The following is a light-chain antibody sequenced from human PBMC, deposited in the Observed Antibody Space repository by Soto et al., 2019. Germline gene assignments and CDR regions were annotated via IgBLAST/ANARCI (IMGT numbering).Light chain of an antibody. Sequence: IVLPQSPGPLSLSPGERATLSCRASQSVRSTYLAWYQQKPGQAPRLLIYGASSRATGIPDRFSGSGSGTDFTLTISRLEPEDCAVYYGQQYANSPLTFGGGAKVEIK. CDR3: QQYANSPLT. CDR2: GAS. V-gene: IGKV3-20*01. J-gene: IGKJ4*01. CDR1: QSVRSTY.